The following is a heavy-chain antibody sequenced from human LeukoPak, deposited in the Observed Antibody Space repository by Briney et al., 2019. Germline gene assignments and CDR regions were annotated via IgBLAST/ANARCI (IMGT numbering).Heavy chain of an antibody. CDR2: ISAYNGHT. Sequence: ASVKVSCKASGYTFTSYGLTWVRQAPGQGLEWMGWISAYNGHTKYPQKLQGRVTMTTDTSTSTAYMELRSLRSDDTAVYYCARDPLGGFGELSNDYWGQGTLVTVSS. CDR1: GYTFTSYG. J-gene: IGHJ4*02. V-gene: IGHV1-18*01. D-gene: IGHD3-10*01. CDR3: ARDPLGGFGELSNDY.